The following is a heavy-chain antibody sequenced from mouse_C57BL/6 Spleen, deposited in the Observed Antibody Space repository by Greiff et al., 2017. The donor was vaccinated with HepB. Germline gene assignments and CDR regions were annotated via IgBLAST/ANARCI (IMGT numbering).Heavy chain of an antibody. CDR3: ARRGFITTGYWYFDV. CDR2: IDPSDSET. Sequence: QVQLQQPGAELVRPGSSVKLSCKASGYTFTSYWMHWVKQRPIQGLEWISNIDPSDSETHYNQKFKDKATLTVDKSSSTAYMQLSSLTSEDSAVYYCARRGFITTGYWYFDVWGTGTTVTVSS. J-gene: IGHJ1*03. D-gene: IGHD1-1*01. V-gene: IGHV1-52*01. CDR1: GYTFTSYW.